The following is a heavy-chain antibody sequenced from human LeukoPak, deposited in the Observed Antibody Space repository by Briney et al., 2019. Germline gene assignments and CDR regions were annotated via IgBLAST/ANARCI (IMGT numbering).Heavy chain of an antibody. CDR3: ARDFSQVATLIDY. J-gene: IGHJ4*02. Sequence: GGSLRLSCAASGFTFSSYWMHWVRQAPGKWLVWVSRINSDGSSTSYADSVKGRFTISRDNAKNTLYLQMNSLRAEDTAVYYCARDFSQVATLIDYWGQGTLVTVSS. D-gene: IGHD5-12*01. CDR1: GFTFSSYW. CDR2: INSDGSST. V-gene: IGHV3-74*01.